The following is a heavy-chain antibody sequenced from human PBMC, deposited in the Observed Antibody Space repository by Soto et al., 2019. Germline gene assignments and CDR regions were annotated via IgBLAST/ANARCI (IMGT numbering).Heavy chain of an antibody. V-gene: IGHV4-59*08. CDR3: TRHRRLRFNFDY. CDR2: IYYSGST. Sequence: QVQLQESGPGLVKPSETLSLTCTVSGGSISSYYWSWIRQPPGKGLEWIGYIYYSGSTNYNLSLKSRVTISVDTSKNQFSLKLSSVTAADTAVYYCTRHRRLRFNFDYWGQGTLVTVSS. D-gene: IGHD5-12*01. J-gene: IGHJ4*02. CDR1: GGSISSYY.